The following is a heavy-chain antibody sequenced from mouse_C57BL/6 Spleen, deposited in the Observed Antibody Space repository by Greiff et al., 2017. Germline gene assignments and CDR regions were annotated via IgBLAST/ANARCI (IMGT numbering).Heavy chain of an antibody. CDR2: VDPNSGGT. V-gene: IGHV1-72*01. CDR3: ARGYYGSSYGFAY. J-gene: IGHJ3*01. Sequence: QVQLQQPGAELVTPGASVKLSCKASGYTFTSYWMHWVKQRPGRGLAWIGRVDPNSGGTKSNEKFKRKATLTVDKPPSTAVMQPSSLTSEDYAVYYCARGYYGSSYGFAYWGQGTLVTVSA. CDR1: GYTFTSYW. D-gene: IGHD1-1*01.